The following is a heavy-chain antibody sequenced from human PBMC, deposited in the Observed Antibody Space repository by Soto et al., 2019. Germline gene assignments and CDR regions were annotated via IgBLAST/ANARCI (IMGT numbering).Heavy chain of an antibody. CDR3: ARGSGWYFPFDY. CDR1: GGSVSSGGYY. V-gene: IGHV4-61*08. D-gene: IGHD6-19*01. J-gene: IGHJ4*02. CDR2: IYYSGST. Sequence: QVQLQESGPGLVKPSETLSLTCTVSGGSVSSGGYYWSWIRQPPGKGLEWIGYIYYSGSTNYNPSLKSRVTISVGTSKNQFSLKLSSVTAADTAVYYCARGSGWYFPFDYWGQGTLVTVSS.